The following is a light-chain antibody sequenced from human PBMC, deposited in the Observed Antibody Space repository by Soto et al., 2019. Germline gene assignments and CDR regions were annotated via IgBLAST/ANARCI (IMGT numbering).Light chain of an antibody. CDR3: QQRRDWPRLT. Sequence: DIVLTQSPATLSLSPGERATLSCRTSQNVSDYLAWFQQKPGQAPRLLIYDTSKRAPGAPARFSGSGYGTDFTLTISSLEPEDSAVYYCQQRRDWPRLTFGGGTKVEI. J-gene: IGKJ4*01. CDR1: QNVSDY. V-gene: IGKV3-11*01. CDR2: DTS.